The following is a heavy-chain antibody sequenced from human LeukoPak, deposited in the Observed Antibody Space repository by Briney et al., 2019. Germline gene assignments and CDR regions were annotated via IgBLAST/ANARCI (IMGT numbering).Heavy chain of an antibody. D-gene: IGHD6-13*01. CDR2: IGGSGGTT. J-gene: IGHJ5*02. V-gene: IGHV3-23*01. CDR1: GFTFSRYA. Sequence: GGSLRLSCAASGFTFSRYAMSWVRQAPGKGLEWVSSIGGSGGTTYYADSVQGRFTISRDNSKNTLYLQMNSLRAEDTAVYYCAKDLRAAANWFDPWGQGTLVTVSS. CDR3: AKDLRAAANWFDP.